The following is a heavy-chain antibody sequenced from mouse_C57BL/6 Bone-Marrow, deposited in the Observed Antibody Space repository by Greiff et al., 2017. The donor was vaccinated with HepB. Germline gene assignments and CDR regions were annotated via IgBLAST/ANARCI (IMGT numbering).Heavy chain of an antibody. CDR2: IYPGNSDT. CDR1: GYTFTSYW. J-gene: IGHJ1*03. Sequence: EVPLQQSGTVLARPGASVKMSCKTSGYTFTSYWMHWVKQRPGQGLEWIGAIYPGNSDTSYNQKFQGKAKLTAVTAASTAYMELSSLTKEASAVYYGTRRAVVADWYFDVWGTGTTVTGSS. CDR3: TRRAVVADWYFDV. V-gene: IGHV1-5*01. D-gene: IGHD1-1*01.